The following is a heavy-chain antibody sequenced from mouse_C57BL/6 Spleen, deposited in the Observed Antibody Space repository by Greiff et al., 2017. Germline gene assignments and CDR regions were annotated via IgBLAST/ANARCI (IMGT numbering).Heavy chain of an antibody. Sequence: QVQLQQPGAELVRPGSSVKLSCKASGYTFTSYWMDWVKQRPGQGLEWIGNIYPSDSETHYNQKFKDKATLTVDKSSSTAYMQLSSLTSEDSAVYYFARGVYDGLPFAYWGQGTLVTVSA. CDR2: IYPSDSET. J-gene: IGHJ3*01. D-gene: IGHD2-3*01. CDR3: ARGVYDGLPFAY. CDR1: GYTFTSYW. V-gene: IGHV1-61*01.